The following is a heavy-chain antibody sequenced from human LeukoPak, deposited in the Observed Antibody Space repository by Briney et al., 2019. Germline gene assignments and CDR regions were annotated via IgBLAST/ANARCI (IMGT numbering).Heavy chain of an antibody. Sequence: GGSLRLSCAASGFTLSSYSMNWVRQAPGKGLEWVSYIGSSSSLKYYAESVEGRFTISRDNAKNSLYLQMNSLRAEDTAVYYCARDLWGRTAKFDFWGQGTLVTVSS. J-gene: IGHJ4*02. CDR2: IGSSSSLK. CDR1: GFTLSSYS. D-gene: IGHD3-16*01. V-gene: IGHV3-48*01. CDR3: ARDLWGRTAKFDF.